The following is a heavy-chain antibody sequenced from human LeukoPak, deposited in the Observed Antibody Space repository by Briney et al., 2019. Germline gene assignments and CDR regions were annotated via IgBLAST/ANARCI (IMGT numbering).Heavy chain of an antibody. CDR1: GFTFSNYG. CDR3: AKDWYSSTWYPLGVFDV. V-gene: IGHV3-30*18. Sequence: TGGSLRLSCVASGFTFSNYGMHWVRQAPGKGLEWVAFISYDGSNKYYADSVKGRFTISRDNSKNTLYLKMNSLRTEDTALYYCAKDWYSSTWYPLGVFDVWGQGTMVTVSS. CDR2: ISYDGSNK. D-gene: IGHD6-13*01. J-gene: IGHJ3*01.